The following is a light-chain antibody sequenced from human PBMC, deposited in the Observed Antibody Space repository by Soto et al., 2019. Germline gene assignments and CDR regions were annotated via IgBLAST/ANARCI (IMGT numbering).Light chain of an antibody. J-gene: IGLJ1*01. CDR3: AAWDDSLNGFYV. CDR1: SSNIGSNT. CDR2: SNN. Sequence: QSVLTQSPSASGTPGQGVTISCSGSSSNIGSNTVDWYQQFPGTAPKLLIYSNNQRPSGVPDRFSGSKSGTSATLAISGLQSEDEADYYCAAWDDSLNGFYVFGTGTKLTVL. V-gene: IGLV1-44*01.